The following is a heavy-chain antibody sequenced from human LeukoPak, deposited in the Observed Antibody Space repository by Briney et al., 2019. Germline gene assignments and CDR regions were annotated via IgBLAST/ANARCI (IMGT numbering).Heavy chain of an antibody. D-gene: IGHD5-24*01. CDR3: VKTGEMATINLDY. V-gene: IGHV3-23*01. CDR2: ISGSGGST. CDR1: GFTFSSYA. J-gene: IGHJ4*02. Sequence: GGSLRLSCAVSGFTFSSYAMSWVRQAPGKGLEWVSAISGSGGSTYYADSVKGRFTISRDNSKNTLYLQMNSLRAEDTAVYYCVKTGEMATINLDYWGQGTPVTVSS.